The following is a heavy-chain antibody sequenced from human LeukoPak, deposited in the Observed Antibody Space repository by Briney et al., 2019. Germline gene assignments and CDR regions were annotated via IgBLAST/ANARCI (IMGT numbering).Heavy chain of an antibody. D-gene: IGHD2-2*01. V-gene: IGHV4-4*02. CDR2: IFHSGST. CDR3: ARSPTKRVPEDY. CDR1: SDSIFTSNW. J-gene: IGHJ4*02. Sequence: SGTLSLTCTVSSDSIFTSNWRSWVRQPPGKGLEWIGQIFHSGSTSYSPSLKSRVTISMDKSKNQISLRLTSVTAADTAVYYCARSPTKRVPEDYWGQGTLVTVSS.